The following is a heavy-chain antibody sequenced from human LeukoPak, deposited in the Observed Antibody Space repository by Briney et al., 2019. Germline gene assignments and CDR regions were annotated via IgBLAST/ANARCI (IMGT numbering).Heavy chain of an antibody. D-gene: IGHD3-16*01. CDR1: GGTFSSYA. V-gene: IGHV1-69*13. CDR3: ARGGIMNYYYYGMDV. CDR2: IIPIFGTA. J-gene: IGHJ6*02. Sequence: ASVKVSCKASGGTFSSYAISWVRQAPGQGLEWMGGIIPIFGTANYAQKFQGRVTITADESTSTAYMELSSLRSEDTAVYYCARGGIMNYYYYGMDVWGQGTTVTVSS.